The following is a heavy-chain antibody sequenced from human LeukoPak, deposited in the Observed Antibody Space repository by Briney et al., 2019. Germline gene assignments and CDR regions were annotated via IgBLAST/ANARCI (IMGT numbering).Heavy chain of an antibody. V-gene: IGHV1-69*13. CDR3: ARSEMAPIPYCFDY. J-gene: IGHJ4*02. Sequence: SVKVSCKASGGTFSSYAISWVRQAPGQGLEWMGGIIPIFGTANYAQKFQGRVTITADESTSTAYMELSSLRSEDTAAYYCARSEMAPIPYCFDYWGQGTLVTVSS. CDR1: GGTFSSYA. D-gene: IGHD5-24*01. CDR2: IIPIFGTA.